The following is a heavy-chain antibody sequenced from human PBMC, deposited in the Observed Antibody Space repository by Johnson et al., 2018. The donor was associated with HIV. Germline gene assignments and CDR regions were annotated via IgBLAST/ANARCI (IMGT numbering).Heavy chain of an antibody. CDR2: TGSGDKT. J-gene: IGHJ3*02. CDR3: ARDRGGKGGFDAFDI. D-gene: IGHD2-15*01. V-gene: IGHV3-66*02. Sequence: MLLVESGGGLVQPGGSLRLSCAASGFTVSSNYMSWVRQAPGKGLEWVSTITGSGDKTWYADSVKGRFTISRDNSNNTVFLQMSSLRAEDTAMYYCARDRGGKGGFDAFDIWGQGTMVTVSS. CDR1: GFTVSSNY.